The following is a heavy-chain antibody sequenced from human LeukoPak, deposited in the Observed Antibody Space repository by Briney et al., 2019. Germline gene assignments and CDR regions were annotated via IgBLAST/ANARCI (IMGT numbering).Heavy chain of an antibody. D-gene: IGHD3-9*01. CDR1: GGSISSYY. J-gene: IGHJ3*02. CDR3: ARAVYYYDILTGYYRSGAFDI. CDR2: IYYSGST. V-gene: IGHV4-59*01. Sequence: SETLSLTCTVSGGSISSYYWSWIRQPPGKGLEWIGYIYYSGSTNYNPSLKSRVTISVDTCKNQFSLKLSSVTAADTAVYYCARAVYYYDILTGYYRSGAFDIWGQGTMVTVSS.